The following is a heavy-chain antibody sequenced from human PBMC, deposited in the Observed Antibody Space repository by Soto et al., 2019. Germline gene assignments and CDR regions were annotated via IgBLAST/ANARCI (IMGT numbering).Heavy chain of an antibody. V-gene: IGHV3-23*01. D-gene: IGHD3-9*01. CDR2: ISSSGNGGNT. CDR1: GFTLSSYA. CDR3: AKKEYDTDV. J-gene: IGHJ6*04. Sequence: EVQMLESGGGLVQPGGSLRLSCAASGFTLSSYAMNWVRQAPGKGLEWVSAISSSGNGGNTYYADSVKGRFTISRDNSKNTVYLQMNSLRTEDTAVYYCAKKEYDTDVWGKGTTVTVSA.